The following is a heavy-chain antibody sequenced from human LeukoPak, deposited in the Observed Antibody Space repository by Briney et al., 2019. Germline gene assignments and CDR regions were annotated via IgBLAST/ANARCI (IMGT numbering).Heavy chain of an antibody. Sequence: ASVKVSCKASGYTFTSYHMHWVRQAPGQGLEWMGGIIPIFGTANYAQKFQGRVTITTDESTSTAYMELSSLRSEDTAVYYCARAPTEMATMVGDYWGQGTLVTVSS. J-gene: IGHJ4*02. CDR2: IIPIFGTA. CDR1: GYTFTSYH. CDR3: ARAPTEMATMVGDY. V-gene: IGHV1-69*05. D-gene: IGHD5-24*01.